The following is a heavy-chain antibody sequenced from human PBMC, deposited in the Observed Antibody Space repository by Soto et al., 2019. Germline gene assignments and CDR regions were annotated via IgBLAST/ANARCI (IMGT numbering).Heavy chain of an antibody. CDR1: GFTFSSYE. CDR2: IGTSGSTI. CDR3: ARDLYFLGSGTSFDH. D-gene: IGHD3-10*01. Sequence: EVQLVESGGGLVQPGGTLRLSCAASGFTFSSYEMNWVRQAPGAGLEWVPYIGTSGSTIYYSDSVKGRFTISRDNAKNSLYLQLNSLRAEDTAVDYCARDLYFLGSGTSFDHWGQGTLVTVSS. J-gene: IGHJ4*02. V-gene: IGHV3-48*03.